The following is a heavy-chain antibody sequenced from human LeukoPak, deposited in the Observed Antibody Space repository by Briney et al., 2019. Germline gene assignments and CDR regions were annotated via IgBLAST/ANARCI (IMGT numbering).Heavy chain of an antibody. V-gene: IGHV4-39*07. D-gene: IGHD3-16*01. J-gene: IGHJ4*02. Sequence: PSETLSLTCTVSGGSISSSSYYWGWIRQPPGKGLEWIGSIYYSGSTYYNPSLKSRVTISVDTSKYQFSLKLSSVTAADTAVYYCARDGTWGSSPDFDYWGQGTLVTVSS. CDR1: GGSISSSSYY. CDR3: ARDGTWGSSPDFDY. CDR2: IYYSGST.